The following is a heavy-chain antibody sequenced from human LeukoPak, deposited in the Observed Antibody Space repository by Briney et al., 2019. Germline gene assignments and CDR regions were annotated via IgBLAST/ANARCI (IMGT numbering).Heavy chain of an antibody. J-gene: IGHJ6*02. D-gene: IGHD2-2*01. Sequence: SETLSLTCTVSGGSISSSSYYWGGIRQPPGKGLEWIGSIYYGGSTYYNSSLKSRVTISVDISKNQFSLKVSPVTAADTAVYYCARDAGHQLSRRNYYAMDVWGQGTTVTVSS. CDR1: GGSISSSSYY. V-gene: IGHV4-39*07. CDR2: IYYGGST. CDR3: ARDAGHQLSRRNYYAMDV.